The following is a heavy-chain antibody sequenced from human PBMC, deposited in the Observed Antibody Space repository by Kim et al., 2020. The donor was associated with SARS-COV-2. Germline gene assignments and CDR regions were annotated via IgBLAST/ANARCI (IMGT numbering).Heavy chain of an antibody. CDR2: IIPIFGTA. Sequence: SVKVSCKASGDTFSNYAISWVRQAPGQGLEWMGGIIPIFGTANYAQKFQDRVTITADESTSTAYMELSSLTSEDTAVYYCARRGWHSNYPGEYYYYGMDVWGQGTTVTVSS. CDR3: ARRGWHSNYPGEYYYYGMDV. J-gene: IGHJ6*02. CDR1: GDTFSNYA. V-gene: IGHV1-69*13. D-gene: IGHD4-4*01.